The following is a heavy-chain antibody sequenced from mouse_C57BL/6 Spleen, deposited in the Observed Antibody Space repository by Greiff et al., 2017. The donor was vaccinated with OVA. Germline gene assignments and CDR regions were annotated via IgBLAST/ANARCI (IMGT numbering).Heavy chain of an antibody. Sequence: QVQLKQSGPELVKPGASVKISCKASGYSFTSYYIHWVKQRPGQGLEWIGWINPGRGNTKSNEKFKGKATLTADTSYSTAYMKRSSLTSEDSAVYYCARDYSNPGTFARDYWGQGTSVTVSS. V-gene: IGHV1-66*01. D-gene: IGHD2-5*01. CDR2: INPGRGNT. CDR1: GYSFTSYY. J-gene: IGHJ4*01. CDR3: ARDYSNPGTFARDY.